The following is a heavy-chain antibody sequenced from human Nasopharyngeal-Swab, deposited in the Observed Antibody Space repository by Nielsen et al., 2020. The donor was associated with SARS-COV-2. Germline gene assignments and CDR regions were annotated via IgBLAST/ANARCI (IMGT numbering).Heavy chain of an antibody. CDR2: IYSGGST. CDR3: AKEATIFGVVMGY. V-gene: IGHV3-53*01. J-gene: IGHJ4*02. CDR1: GFTVSSNY. D-gene: IGHD3-3*01. Sequence: GGSLRLSCAASGFTVSSNYMSWVRQAPGKGLEWVSVIYSGGSTYYADSVKGRFTISRHNSKNTLYLQMNSLRAEDTAVYYCAKEATIFGVVMGYWGQGTLVTVSS.